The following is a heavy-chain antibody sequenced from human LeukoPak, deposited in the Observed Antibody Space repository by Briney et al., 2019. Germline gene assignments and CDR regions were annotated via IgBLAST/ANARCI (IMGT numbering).Heavy chain of an antibody. D-gene: IGHD3-22*01. Sequence: ASVKVSCKTSGYTFTGYYMHWVRQAPGQGLEWMGWVNPNTGGTNYAQKFQGRVTMTSDTSISTAYMELSSLKSDDTAMYYCARAPMIVVVFPPRLDFWGQGTLVTVSS. V-gene: IGHV1-2*02. CDR2: VNPNTGGT. CDR1: GYTFTGYY. CDR3: ARAPMIVVVFPPRLDF. J-gene: IGHJ4*02.